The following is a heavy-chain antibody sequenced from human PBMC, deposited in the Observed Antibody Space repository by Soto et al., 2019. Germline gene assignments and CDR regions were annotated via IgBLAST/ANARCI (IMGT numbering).Heavy chain of an antibody. CDR2: ISGSGGHT. J-gene: IGHJ4*02. Sequence: GGSLRLSCAASGFTFNSYAMSWVRQAPGKGLQWVSAISGSGGHTFYADSVKGRFTIPRDNSKNTLSLQMNSLRAEDTAIYYCVKDDSAATTLIFDYWGQGTLVTVSS. D-gene: IGHD5-12*01. CDR1: GFTFNSYA. CDR3: VKDDSAATTLIFDY. V-gene: IGHV3-23*01.